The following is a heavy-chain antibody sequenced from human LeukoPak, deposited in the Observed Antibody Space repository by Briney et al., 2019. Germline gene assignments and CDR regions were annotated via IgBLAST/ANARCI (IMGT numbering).Heavy chain of an antibody. CDR1: GITFSSHW. CDR2: IYSGGST. D-gene: IGHD5-18*01. CDR3: ARGTAMAPHY. Sequence: GGSLRLSCAASGITFSSHWMNWVRQAPGKGLEWVSVIYSGGSTYYADSVKGRFTISRDNSKNTLYLQMNSLRAEDTAVYYCARGTAMAPHYWGQGTLVTVSS. V-gene: IGHV3-53*01. J-gene: IGHJ4*02.